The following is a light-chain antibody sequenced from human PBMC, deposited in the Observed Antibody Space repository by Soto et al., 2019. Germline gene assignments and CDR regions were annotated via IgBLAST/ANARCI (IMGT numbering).Light chain of an antibody. CDR3: QQYNSWT. CDR1: QSISSW. CDR2: KAS. V-gene: IGKV1-5*03. J-gene: IGKJ1*01. Sequence: DIPMTQSPSTLSASVGDRVTITCRASQSISSWLAWYQQKPGKAPKLLIYKASSLESGVPSRFSGSGSGTEFTVTISSLQPDDFATYYCQQYNSWTFGQGTKVEIK.